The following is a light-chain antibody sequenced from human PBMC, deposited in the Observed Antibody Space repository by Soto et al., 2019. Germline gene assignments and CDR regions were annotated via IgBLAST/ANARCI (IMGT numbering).Light chain of an antibody. V-gene: IGKV3-15*01. J-gene: IGKJ4*01. CDR3: QQYNNCPLT. Sequence: EVVMTQSPATLSVSPGDGATLSCRASQNVHSNLAWYQQKPGQAPRLLIYDTSTRATDIPFKFSGGGSGTEFTLTISSLQSEDFAVYYCQQYNNCPLTFGGGNKGEIK. CDR2: DTS. CDR1: QNVHSN.